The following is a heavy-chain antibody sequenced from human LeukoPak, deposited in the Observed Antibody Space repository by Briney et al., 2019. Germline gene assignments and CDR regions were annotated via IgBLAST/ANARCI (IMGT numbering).Heavy chain of an antibody. CDR1: GYTFTGYY. V-gene: IGHV1-2*02. J-gene: IGHJ4*02. D-gene: IGHD6-13*01. CDR3: ARDHLIAAAGNADY. Sequence: APVKVSCKASGYTFTGYYMHWVRQAPGQGLEWMGWINPNSGGTNYAQKFQGRVTMTRDTSISTAYMELSRLRSDDTAVYYCARDHLIAAAGNADYWGQGTLVTVSS. CDR2: INPNSGGT.